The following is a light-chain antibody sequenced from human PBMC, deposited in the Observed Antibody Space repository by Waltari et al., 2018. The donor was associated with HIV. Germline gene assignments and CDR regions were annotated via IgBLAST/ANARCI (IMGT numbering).Light chain of an antibody. CDR3: QQYGISPWT. V-gene: IGKV3-20*01. Sequence: EIVLTQSPGTLSLSPGERATLSCRASQSVPASTSLAWYQQRPGQAPRLIIYGATSRATGIPDRFSGSGSGTDFSLSISRLEPEDFALYYCQQYGISPWTFGQGTKVEIK. CDR1: QSVPASTS. CDR2: GAT. J-gene: IGKJ1*01.